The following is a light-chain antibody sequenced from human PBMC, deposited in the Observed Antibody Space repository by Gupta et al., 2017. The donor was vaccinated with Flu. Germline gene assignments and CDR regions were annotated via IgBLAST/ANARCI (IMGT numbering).Light chain of an antibody. CDR2: DVN. J-gene: IGLJ1*01. Sequence: QSALTQPRSLSGSPGQPVTISCTRGTSAVGTSDYVTWYQQHPGKAPKVMIYDVNRRPSGVPDRFSAAKSGDTASLTISGLQAEDEADYYCCSYAGGYIHNYVFGTGTKV. V-gene: IGLV2-11*01. CDR1: TSAVGTSDY. CDR3: CSYAGGYIHNYV.